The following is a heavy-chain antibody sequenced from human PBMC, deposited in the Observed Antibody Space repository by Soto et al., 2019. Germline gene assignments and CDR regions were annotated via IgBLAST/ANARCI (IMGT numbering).Heavy chain of an antibody. V-gene: IGHV3-23*01. CDR1: GFTFNNYA. CDR2: ISGTGGST. Sequence: PGGSLRLSCAASGFTFNNYAMNWVRQAPGKGLEWVATISGTGGSTCYADSVKGRFTISRDNAKNSLYLQMNSLRAEDTALYYCAMGGVVPAAMAVGDYYMDVWGKGTTVTVSS. J-gene: IGHJ6*03. CDR3: AMGGVVPAAMAVGDYYMDV. D-gene: IGHD2-2*01.